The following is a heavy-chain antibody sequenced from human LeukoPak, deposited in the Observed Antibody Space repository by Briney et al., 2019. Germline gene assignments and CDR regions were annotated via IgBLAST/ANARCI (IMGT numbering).Heavy chain of an antibody. J-gene: IGHJ5*02. CDR3: ARGLRGATASVWFDP. V-gene: IGHV4-34*01. Sequence: SETLSLTCAVYGGSFSGYYWSWIRQPPGKGLEWIGEINHSGSTNYNPSLKSRVTISVDTSKNQFSLKLSSVTATDTAVYYCARGLRGATASVWFDPWGQGTLVTVSS. CDR1: GGSFSGYY. D-gene: IGHD4/OR15-4a*01. CDR2: INHSGST.